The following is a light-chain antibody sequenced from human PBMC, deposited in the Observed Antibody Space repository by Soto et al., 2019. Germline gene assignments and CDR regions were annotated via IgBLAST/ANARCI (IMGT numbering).Light chain of an antibody. J-gene: IGKJ4*02. CDR2: DAS. CDR1: QRVSSY. CDR3: QQRSNCPRG. Sequence: EIVLTKSPATLSLSPGERATLACRASQRVSSYLAWYQQKPCHAHWLLIVDASIRTTDIPARFSGSGYGTDFSPTISRLEPEGIAVYDCQQRSNCPRGFGRGTKVAIK. V-gene: IGKV3-11*01.